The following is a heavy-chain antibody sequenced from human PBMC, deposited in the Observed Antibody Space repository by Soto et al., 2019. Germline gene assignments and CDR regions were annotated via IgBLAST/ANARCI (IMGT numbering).Heavy chain of an antibody. CDR1: GGTFSSYA. Sequence: SVKVSCKASGGTFSSYAISWVRQAPGQGLEWMGGIIPIFGTANYAQKFQGRVTITADESTSTAYMELSSLRSEDTAVYCCARPKRILFGHFSWFDPWGQGTLVTVSS. CDR3: ARPKRILFGHFSWFDP. J-gene: IGHJ5*02. CDR2: IIPIFGTA. D-gene: IGHD2-15*01. V-gene: IGHV1-69*13.